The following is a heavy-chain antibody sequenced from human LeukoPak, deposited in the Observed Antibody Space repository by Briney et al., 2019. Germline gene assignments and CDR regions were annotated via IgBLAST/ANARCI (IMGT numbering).Heavy chain of an antibody. CDR1: GFTFSSYA. J-gene: IGHJ4*02. CDR2: VSSNGGRT. Sequence: GGSLRLSCSASGFTFSSYAMHWVRQAPGKGLEHVSGVSSNGGRTYHVDSVKGRVTISRDNSKNTLDLQMSSLRAEDTAVFYCVKSIGSSVWYVNFDCWGQGILVTVSS. V-gene: IGHV3-64D*06. CDR3: VKSIGSSVWYVNFDC. D-gene: IGHD2-2*01.